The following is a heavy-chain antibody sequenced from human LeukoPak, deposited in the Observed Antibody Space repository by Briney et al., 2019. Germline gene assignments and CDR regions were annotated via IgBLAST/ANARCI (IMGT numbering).Heavy chain of an antibody. CDR3: VRSPRYYDSRLYYFDY. J-gene: IGHJ4*02. D-gene: IGHD3-22*01. V-gene: IGHV3-9*01. CDR2: VSWSGSIM. Sequence: GRSLRLSCAPSGFTFNDYAMHWVRQTPGKGLEWVSGVSWSGSIMAYADSVKGRFIISRDNAKNSLYLQMNSLRADDTALYYCVRSPRYYDSRLYYFDYWGQGTLVTVSS. CDR1: GFTFNDYA.